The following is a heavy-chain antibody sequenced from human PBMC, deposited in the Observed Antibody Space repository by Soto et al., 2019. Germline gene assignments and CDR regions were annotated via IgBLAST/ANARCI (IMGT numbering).Heavy chain of an antibody. CDR1: GFTFSSNA. V-gene: IGHV3-23*01. CDR3: ATSRGLPRGYFDY. D-gene: IGHD2-15*01. CDR2: VSASGGGT. Sequence: TGGSLRLSCAASGFTFSSNAMSWVRQSPGKGLEWVSAVSASGGGTYYADSVEGRLTISRDNSKNTLYLQMSSLRAEDTAVYYCATSRGLPRGYFDYWGQGTLVTVSS. J-gene: IGHJ4*02.